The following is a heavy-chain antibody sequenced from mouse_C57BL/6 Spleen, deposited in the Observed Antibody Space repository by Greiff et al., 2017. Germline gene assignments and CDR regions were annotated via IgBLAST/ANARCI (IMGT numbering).Heavy chain of an antibody. CDR3: ARGDYGSSPWWYFDV. CDR1: GYAFSSYW. V-gene: IGHV1-80*01. Sequence: QVQLQQSGAELVKPGASVKISCKASGYAFSSYWMNWVKQRPGKGLEWIGQIYPGDGDTNYNGKFKGKATLTADKSSSTAYMQLSSLTSEDSAVYFCARGDYGSSPWWYFDVWGTGTTVTVSS. D-gene: IGHD1-1*01. J-gene: IGHJ1*03. CDR2: IYPGDGDT.